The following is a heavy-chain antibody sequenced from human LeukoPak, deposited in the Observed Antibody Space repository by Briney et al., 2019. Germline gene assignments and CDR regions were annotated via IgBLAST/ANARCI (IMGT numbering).Heavy chain of an antibody. CDR2: IYPGDSDT. CDR1: GYSFTSYW. V-gene: IGHV5-51*01. D-gene: IGHD3-10*01. CDR3: ARRSNYGSGSYYNDWFDP. Sequence: GESLKISCKGSGYSFTSYWIGWVRQMPGKGLEWMGIIYPGDSDTRYSPSFQGQVTISADKSISTAYLQWSSLKASDTAMYYCARRSNYGSGSYYNDWFDPWGQGTPVTVSS. J-gene: IGHJ5*02.